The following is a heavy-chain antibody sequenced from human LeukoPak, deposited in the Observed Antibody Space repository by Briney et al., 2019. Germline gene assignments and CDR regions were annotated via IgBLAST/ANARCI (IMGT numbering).Heavy chain of an antibody. CDR2: ISSSSSYI. CDR3: AREGSGYCSSTSCRKRLYWYFDL. J-gene: IGHJ2*01. D-gene: IGHD2-2*01. Sequence: PGGSLRLSCAASGFTFSSYSMNWVRQAPGKGLEWVSSISSSSSYIYYADSVKGRFTISRDNAKNSLYLQMNSLRAEDTAVYYCAREGSGYCSSTSCRKRLYWYFDLWGRGTLVTVSS. V-gene: IGHV3-21*01. CDR1: GFTFSSYS.